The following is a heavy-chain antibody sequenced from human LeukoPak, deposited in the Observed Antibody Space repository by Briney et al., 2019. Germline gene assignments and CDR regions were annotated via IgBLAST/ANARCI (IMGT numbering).Heavy chain of an antibody. Sequence: GGSLRLSCAASGFTFSTYCMSWVRQAPGKGLEWVSGIGISGVSTYYADSVKGRFTISRDNSKNTLYLQMNSLRAEDTAVYYCAKQVVAAPYYFDYWGQGTLVTVSS. D-gene: IGHD2-15*01. CDR1: GFTFSTYC. J-gene: IGHJ4*02. V-gene: IGHV3-23*01. CDR2: IGISGVST. CDR3: AKQVVAAPYYFDY.